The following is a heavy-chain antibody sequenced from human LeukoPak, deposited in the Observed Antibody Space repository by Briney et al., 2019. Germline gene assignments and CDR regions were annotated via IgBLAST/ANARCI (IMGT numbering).Heavy chain of an antibody. CDR3: ARDLRPIVVVPAAIVAFDI. Sequence: ASVKVSCKASGYTFTSYGISRVRQAPGQGLEWMGWISAYNGNTNYAQKLQGRVTMTTDTSTSTAYMELRSLRSDDTAVYYCARDLRPIVVVPAAIVAFDIWGQGTMVTVSS. D-gene: IGHD2-2*02. J-gene: IGHJ3*02. CDR2: ISAYNGNT. V-gene: IGHV1-18*04. CDR1: GYTFTSYG.